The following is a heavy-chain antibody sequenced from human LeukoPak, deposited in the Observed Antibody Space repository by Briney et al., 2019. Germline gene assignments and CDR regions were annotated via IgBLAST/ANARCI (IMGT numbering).Heavy chain of an antibody. CDR2: IYYSGST. V-gene: IGHV4-59*08. J-gene: IGHJ3*02. CDR1: GGSISSYY. D-gene: IGHD3-10*01. CDR3: ARHDIWFGEPKAFDI. Sequence: PSETLSLTCTVSGGSISSYYWSWIRQPPGKGLEWIGYIYYSGSTNYNPSLKSRVTISVDTSKNQFSLKLSSVTAADTAVYYCARHDIWFGEPKAFDIWGQGTMVTVSS.